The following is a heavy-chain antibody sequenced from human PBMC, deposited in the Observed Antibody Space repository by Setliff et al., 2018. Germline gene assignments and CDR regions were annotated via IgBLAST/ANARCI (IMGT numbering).Heavy chain of an antibody. J-gene: IGHJ5*02. Sequence: PSETLSLTCTVSGGSISSSSYYWGWIRQPPGKGLEWIGSIYYSGSTYYNPSLKSRVTISADTSKNQFSLKLSSVTAADTAVYYCALNPSWFGELFAWFDPWGQGTLVTVSS. CDR2: IYYSGST. CDR3: ALNPSWFGELFAWFDP. CDR1: GGSISSSSYY. D-gene: IGHD3-10*01. V-gene: IGHV4-39*01.